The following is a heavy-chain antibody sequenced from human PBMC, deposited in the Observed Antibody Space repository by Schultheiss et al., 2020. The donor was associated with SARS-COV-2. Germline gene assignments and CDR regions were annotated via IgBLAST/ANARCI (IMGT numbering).Heavy chain of an antibody. CDR3: AKDNSGWYDYYYYGMDV. Sequence: GGSPRLSCAASGFTFSSYEMNWVRQAPGKGLEWVSYISSSSSTIYYANSVKGRFTISRDNSKNTLYLQMNSLRAEDTAVYYCAKDNSGWYDYYYYGMDVWGQGTTVTVSS. CDR1: GFTFSSYE. CDR2: ISSSSSTI. J-gene: IGHJ6*02. D-gene: IGHD6-19*01. V-gene: IGHV3-48*03.